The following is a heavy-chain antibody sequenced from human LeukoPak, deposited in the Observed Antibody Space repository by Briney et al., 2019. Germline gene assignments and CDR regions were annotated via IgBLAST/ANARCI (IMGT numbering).Heavy chain of an antibody. CDR1: GFTFSSYA. CDR2: IYSGGST. V-gene: IGHV3-53*01. Sequence: GGSLRLSCAASGFTFSSYAMSWVRQAPGKGLEWVSVIYSGGSTYYADSVKGRFTISRDNSKNTLYLQMNSLRAEDTAVYYCARGPYYDSSGYYSPKYFQHWGQGTLVTVSS. CDR3: ARGPYYDSSGYYSPKYFQH. D-gene: IGHD3-22*01. J-gene: IGHJ1*01.